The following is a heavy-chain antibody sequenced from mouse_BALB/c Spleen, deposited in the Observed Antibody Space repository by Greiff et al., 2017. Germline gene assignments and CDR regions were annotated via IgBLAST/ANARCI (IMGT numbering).Heavy chain of an antibody. CDR2: ISSGGST. V-gene: IGHV5-6-5*01. D-gene: IGHD2-3*01. Sequence: DVMLVESGGGLVKPGGSLKLSCAASGFTFSSYAMSWVRQTPEKRLEWVASISSGGSTYYPDSVKGRFTISRDNARNILYLQMSSLRSEDTAMYYCARGRGWLLPFDYWGQGTTLTVSS. CDR1: GFTFSSYA. CDR3: ARGRGWLLPFDY. J-gene: IGHJ2*01.